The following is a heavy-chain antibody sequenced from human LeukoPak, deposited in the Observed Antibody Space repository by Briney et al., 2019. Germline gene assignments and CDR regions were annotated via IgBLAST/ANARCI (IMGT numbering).Heavy chain of an antibody. V-gene: IGHV1-2*04. Sequence: ASVKVSCKASGYTFTGYYMHWVRQAPGQGLEWMGWINPNSGGTNYAQKFQGWVTMTRDTSISTAYMELSSLRSEDTAVYYCARDQRRHHEGYYSYYYIDVWGTGTTVTVSS. CDR2: INPNSGGT. J-gene: IGHJ6*03. D-gene: IGHD2-21*01. CDR1: GYTFTGYY. CDR3: ARDQRRHHEGYYSYYYIDV.